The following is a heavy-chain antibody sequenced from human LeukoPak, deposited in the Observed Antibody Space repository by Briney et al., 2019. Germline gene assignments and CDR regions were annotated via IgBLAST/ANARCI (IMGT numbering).Heavy chain of an antibody. CDR3: ARVYSSGYYQWFDP. Sequence: SETLSLTCSVYSGSFSGYYWSWIRQPPGKGLEWIGEINHSVGTNYNPSLKSRVTMSLDTSKNQFSLKLSSVTAADTAMYYCARVYSSGYYQWFDPWGQGTLVTVSS. V-gene: IGHV4-34*01. D-gene: IGHD6-19*01. CDR1: SGSFSGYY. CDR2: INHSVGT. J-gene: IGHJ5*02.